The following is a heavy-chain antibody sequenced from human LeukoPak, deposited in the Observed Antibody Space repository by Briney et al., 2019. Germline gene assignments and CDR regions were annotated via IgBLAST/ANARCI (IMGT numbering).Heavy chain of an antibody. CDR3: ARSSRQWLLN. D-gene: IGHD3-22*01. J-gene: IGHJ4*02. V-gene: IGHV4-59*01. CDR1: GGSISSYY. CDR2: IYYSGST. Sequence: PSETLSLTCTVSGGSISSYYWSWIRQPPGKGLEWIGYIYYSGSTNYNPSLKSRVTISVDTSKNQFSLKLSSVTAVDTAVYYCARSSRQWLLNWGQGTLVTVSS.